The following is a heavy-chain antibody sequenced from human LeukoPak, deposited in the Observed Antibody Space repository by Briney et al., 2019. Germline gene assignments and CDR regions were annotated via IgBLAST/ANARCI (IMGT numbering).Heavy chain of an antibody. V-gene: IGHV3-48*01. D-gene: IGHD3-10*01. CDR1: GFSFSSYS. Sequence: GGSLRLSCAASGFSFSSYSMNWVRQAPGKGLEWVSYISGISNTIYYADSVKGRFTISRDNAKNSLYLQMNGLRAVDTALYYCAKGGDYYGSGSYIDYWGQGALVTVSS. J-gene: IGHJ4*02. CDR3: AKGGDYYGSGSYIDY. CDR2: ISGISNTI.